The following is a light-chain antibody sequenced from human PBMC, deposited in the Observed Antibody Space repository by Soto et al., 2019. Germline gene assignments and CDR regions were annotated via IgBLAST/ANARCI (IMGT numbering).Light chain of an antibody. V-gene: IGKV3D-15*01. CDR1: QSVSSN. CDR3: QQYNNWPVRT. Sequence: EIVMTQSPATLSVSPGERATLSCTASQSVSSNLAWYQQKPGQAPRLLIYGASTRATGIPARFSGSGSGTEFTLTISSLQSEDFAVYYCQQYNNWPVRTFRQGTKVDIK. J-gene: IGKJ1*01. CDR2: GAS.